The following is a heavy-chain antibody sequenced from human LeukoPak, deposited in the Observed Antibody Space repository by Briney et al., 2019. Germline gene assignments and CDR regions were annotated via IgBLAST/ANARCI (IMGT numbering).Heavy chain of an antibody. CDR2: ISYSGTT. J-gene: IGHJ4*02. CDR3: ARGGYSYGSQYYFDY. Sequence: SETLSLTCTVSSASITSSPYFWGWIRQSPGKGLEWIGSISYSGTTYYNPSLKSRVTISVDTSKNQFSLKLSSVTAADTAVYYCARGGYSYGSQYYFDYWGQGTLVTVSS. D-gene: IGHD5-18*01. V-gene: IGHV4-39*07. CDR1: SASITSSPYF.